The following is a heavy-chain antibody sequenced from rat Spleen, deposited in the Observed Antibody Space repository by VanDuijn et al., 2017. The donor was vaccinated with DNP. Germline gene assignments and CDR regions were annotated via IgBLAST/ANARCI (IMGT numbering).Heavy chain of an antibody. CDR1: GFSLTSYT. D-gene: IGHD1-12*02. J-gene: IGHJ4*01. CDR2: MSSGGST. CDR3: ARYYYDGSYYYGYAMDA. Sequence: QVQLKESGPGLVQPSQTLSLTCTVSGFSLTSYTVSWVRQPPGKGLEWIAAMSSGGSTYYNSALKSRLSISRDTSKSQVFLKMNSLQTEDTAMYFCARYYYDGSYYYGYAMDAWGQGTSVTVSS. V-gene: IGHV2-6*01.